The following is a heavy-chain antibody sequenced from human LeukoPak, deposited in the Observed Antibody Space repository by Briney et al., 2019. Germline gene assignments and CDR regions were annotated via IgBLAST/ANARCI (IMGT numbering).Heavy chain of an antibody. CDR3: ARVLLPDMVRGVNGMDV. CDR2: IYYSGSA. Sequence: SETLSLTCTVSGGSASSGSYYWSWIRQPPGKGLEWIGYIYYSGSANYNPSLKSRVTLSVEMSKNQFSLKLSSVTAADTAVYYCARVLLPDMVRGVNGMDVWGQGTTVTASS. CDR1: GGSASSGSYY. J-gene: IGHJ6*02. V-gene: IGHV4-61*01. D-gene: IGHD3-10*01.